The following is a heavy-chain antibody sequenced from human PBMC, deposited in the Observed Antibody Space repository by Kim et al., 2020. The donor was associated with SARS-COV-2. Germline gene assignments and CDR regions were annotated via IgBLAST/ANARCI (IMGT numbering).Heavy chain of an antibody. Sequence: ASVKVSCKASGYTFTSYGISWVRQAPGQGLEWMGWISAYNDNTNYAQKLQGRITMTTDTSTSTAYMELRSLRSDDTAVYYCARDRGSVDTIFGLFNLYYYYYGMDVWGQGTTVTVSS. CDR3: ARDRGSVDTIFGLFNLYYYYYGMDV. J-gene: IGHJ6*02. D-gene: IGHD3-3*01. V-gene: IGHV1-18*01. CDR2: ISAYNDNT. CDR1: GYTFTSYG.